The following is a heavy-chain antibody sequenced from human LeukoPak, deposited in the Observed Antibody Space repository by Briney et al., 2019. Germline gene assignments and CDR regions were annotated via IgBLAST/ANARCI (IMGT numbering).Heavy chain of an antibody. CDR2: INTRTANP. CDR3: VRVGVLTTVFDY. Sequence: VKVSCEASGYDFTAYTLNWVRQAPGQGLEWMGWINTRTANPTYAQGFVGRFVFSVDTSVNTAYLQISSLKAEDTAVYYCVRVGVLTTVFDYWGQGTLVAVSS. J-gene: IGHJ4*02. D-gene: IGHD4/OR15-4a*01. CDR1: GYDFTAYT. V-gene: IGHV7-4-1*02.